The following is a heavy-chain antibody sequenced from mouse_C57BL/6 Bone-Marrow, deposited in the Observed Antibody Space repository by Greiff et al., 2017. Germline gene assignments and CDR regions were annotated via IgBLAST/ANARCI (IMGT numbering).Heavy chain of an antibody. CDR3: SLYGSSYKYFDY. Sequence: VQLKQSGPELVKPGASVKISCKASGYSFTDYNMNWVKQSNGKSLVWIGVINPNYGTTSYNQKFKGKATLTVDQSSSTAYMQLNSLTSEDSAVYYCSLYGSSYKYFDYWGQGTTLTVSS. V-gene: IGHV1-39*01. CDR1: GYSFTDYN. CDR2: INPNYGTT. D-gene: IGHD1-1*01. J-gene: IGHJ2*01.